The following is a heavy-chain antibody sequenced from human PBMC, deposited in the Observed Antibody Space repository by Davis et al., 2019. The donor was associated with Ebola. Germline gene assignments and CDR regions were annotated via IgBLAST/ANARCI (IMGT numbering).Heavy chain of an antibody. D-gene: IGHD3-22*01. J-gene: IGHJ3*02. CDR1: DGSISSSSYY. V-gene: IGHV4-39*07. CDR3: ARYYDYSKVAFDI. Sequence: PSETLSLTCTVSDGSISSSSYYWGWIRQPPGKGLEWIGEINHSGSTNYNPSLKSRVTISVDTSKNQFSLKLSSVTAADTAVYYCARYYDYSKVAFDIWGQGTMVTVSS. CDR2: INHSGST.